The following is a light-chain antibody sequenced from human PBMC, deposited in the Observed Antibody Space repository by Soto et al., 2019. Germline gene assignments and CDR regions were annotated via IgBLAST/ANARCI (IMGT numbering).Light chain of an antibody. J-gene: IGKJ5*01. CDR2: DAS. CDR1: QSVSSSY. V-gene: IGKV3-20*01. Sequence: EIVLTQSPGTLSLSPGERATLSCRASQSVSSSYLAWYQQKPGQAPRLLIYDASSRATGIPARFSGSGSGTAFTLTVTSLEPEDFAVYYCQHYGSSLSITFGQGTRLEIK. CDR3: QHYGSSLSIT.